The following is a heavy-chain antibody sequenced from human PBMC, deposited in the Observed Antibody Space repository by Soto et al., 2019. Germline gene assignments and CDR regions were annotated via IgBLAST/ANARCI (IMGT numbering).Heavy chain of an antibody. CDR3: TTAEVATILNWFDP. CDR2: IKSKTDGGTT. J-gene: IGHJ5*02. CDR1: GFTFSNAW. D-gene: IGHD5-12*01. V-gene: IGHV3-15*01. Sequence: GGSLGLSCAASGFTFSNAWMSWVRQAPGKGLEWVGRIKSKTDGGTTDYAAPVKGRFTISRDDSINTLYLQMNSLKTEDTAVYYCTTAEVATILNWFDPWGQGTLVTVSS.